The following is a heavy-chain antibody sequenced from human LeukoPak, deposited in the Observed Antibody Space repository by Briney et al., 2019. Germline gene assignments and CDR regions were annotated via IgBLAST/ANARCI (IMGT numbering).Heavy chain of an antibody. J-gene: IGHJ4*02. CDR2: ISGSGGST. Sequence: PGGSLRLSCAASGFTFSSYAMGWVRQAPGKGLEWVSAISGSGGSTYYADSVKGRFTISRDNSKNTLYLQMNSLRAEDTAVYYCAKDTGERLGILTGYYKSRKSYFDYWGQGTLVTVSS. V-gene: IGHV3-23*01. CDR1: GFTFSSYA. D-gene: IGHD3-9*01. CDR3: AKDTGERLGILTGYYKSRKSYFDY.